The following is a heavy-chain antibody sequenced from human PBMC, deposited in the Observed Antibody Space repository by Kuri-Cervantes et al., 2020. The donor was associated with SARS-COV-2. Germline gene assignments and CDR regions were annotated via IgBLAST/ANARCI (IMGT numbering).Heavy chain of an antibody. J-gene: IGHJ4*02. CDR2: ISGSGTGA. Sequence: ETLSLTCAASGFSFSSYAMSWVRQAPGKGLEWVSVISGSGTGAYYADSVKGRFTISRDNSKNTLYLQMSSLRAEDTAVYYCVKEGSYDFWSGYLPYYFDYWGQGTLVTVSS. D-gene: IGHD3-3*01. CDR1: GFSFSSYA. V-gene: IGHV3-23*01. CDR3: VKEGSYDFWSGYLPYYFDY.